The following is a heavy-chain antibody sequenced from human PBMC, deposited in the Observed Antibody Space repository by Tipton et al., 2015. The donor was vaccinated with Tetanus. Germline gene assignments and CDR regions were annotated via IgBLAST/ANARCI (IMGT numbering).Heavy chain of an antibody. Sequence: GLVKPSETLSLTCAVSGGSLSDYYWSWIRQSPGKGLEWIGEINEGGSTNHNPSLESRVSISVDTSKHRFSLKVNSVIAADTATYYCARWIGVIPVTGNDAFDVWGPGAMVTVSS. V-gene: IGHV4-34*01. CDR2: INEGGST. D-gene: IGHD3-16*01. CDR1: GGSLSDYY. J-gene: IGHJ3*01. CDR3: ARWIGVIPVTGNDAFDV.